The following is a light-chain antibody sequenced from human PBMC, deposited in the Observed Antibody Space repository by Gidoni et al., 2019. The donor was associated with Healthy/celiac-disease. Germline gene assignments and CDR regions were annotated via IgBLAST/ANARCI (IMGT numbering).Light chain of an antibody. J-gene: IGKJ1*01. V-gene: IGKV1-5*01. Sequence: IQITQSPSTLSASVGDRVTITCRASQSISSWLAWYQQKPGKAPKLLIYDASSLESGVPSRFSGRGSGTELTLTSSSLQPDDFATYYCQQYKSYPWTFGQGTKVEIK. CDR2: DAS. CDR1: QSISSW. CDR3: QQYKSYPWT.